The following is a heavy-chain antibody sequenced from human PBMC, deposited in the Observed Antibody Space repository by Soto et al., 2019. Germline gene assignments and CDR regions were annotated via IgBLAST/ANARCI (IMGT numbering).Heavy chain of an antibody. CDR3: ASTVIQLWLGGYFDY. D-gene: IGHD5-18*01. Sequence: PGGSLRLSCAASGFTFSSYAMSWVRQAPGKGLEWVSAISGSGGSTYYADSVKGRFTISRDNSKNTLYLQMNSLRAEDTAVYYCASTVIQLWLGGYFDYWGQGTLVTVSS. V-gene: IGHV3-23*01. J-gene: IGHJ4*02. CDR1: GFTFSSYA. CDR2: ISGSGGST.